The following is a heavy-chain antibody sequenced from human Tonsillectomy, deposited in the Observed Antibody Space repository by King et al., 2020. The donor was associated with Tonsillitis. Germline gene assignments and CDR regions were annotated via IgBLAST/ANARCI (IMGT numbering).Heavy chain of an antibody. CDR3: ARSEQELSTYYYYYYRDV. D-gene: IGHD6-13*01. V-gene: IGHV5-10-1*03. Sequence: QLVQSGAEVKKPGESLRISCKVSGYSFISYWINWVRQIPGKGLEWMGVIAPSDSHTNYRHSFQGHFSISADKSISTAYLQWSSLKAPDTAIYYCARSEQELSTYYYYYYRDVWGKGTTVTVSS. J-gene: IGHJ6*03. CDR2: IAPSDSHT. CDR1: GYSFISYW.